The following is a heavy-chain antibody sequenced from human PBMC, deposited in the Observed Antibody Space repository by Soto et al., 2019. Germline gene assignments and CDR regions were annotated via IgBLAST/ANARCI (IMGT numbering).Heavy chain of an antibody. V-gene: IGHV3-30*18. CDR1: GLTFSIYG. Sequence: QVQLVESGGGVVQPGRSLRLSCAASGLTFSIYGMHWVRQAPGKGLEWVAVISNDGSTKYYADSVKGRFTISRDNSMNTLYLQMNSLRAADTAVYYCAKDREDTAMIFDYWGQGTLVTVSS. CDR3: AKDREDTAMIFDY. D-gene: IGHD5-18*01. J-gene: IGHJ4*02. CDR2: ISNDGSTK.